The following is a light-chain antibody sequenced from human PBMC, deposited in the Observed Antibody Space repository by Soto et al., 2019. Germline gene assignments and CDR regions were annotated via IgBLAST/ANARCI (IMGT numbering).Light chain of an antibody. J-gene: IGKJ4*01. CDR2: GAS. CDR3: QQYGSSPPIT. CDR1: QSVSSN. V-gene: IGKV3-20*01. Sequence: EIVITQSPATLSVSPGERATHSCRASQSVSSNLAWYQQKPGQAPRLLIYGASSRATGIPDRFSGSGSGTDFTLTISRLEPEDFAVYYCQQYGSSPPITVGGGTKVDI.